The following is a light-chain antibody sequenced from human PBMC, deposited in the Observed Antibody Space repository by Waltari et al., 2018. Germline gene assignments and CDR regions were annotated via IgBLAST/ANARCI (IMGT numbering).Light chain of an antibody. CDR1: SSNIGNNY. CDR2: EHT. J-gene: IGLJ7*01. Sequence: QSVLTQPPSVSAAPGQRVTISCSGGSSNIGNNYVSWYRQFPGTAPKLLIYEHTERPSGIPGRFPSSKSGTSATLDSTGLQSGDEADYYCGTWDSSLSGAVFGGGTHLTVL. V-gene: IGLV1-51*02. CDR3: GTWDSSLSGAV.